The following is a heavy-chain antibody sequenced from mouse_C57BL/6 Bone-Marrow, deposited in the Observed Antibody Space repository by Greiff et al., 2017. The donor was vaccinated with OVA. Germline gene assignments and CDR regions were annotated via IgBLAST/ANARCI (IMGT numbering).Heavy chain of an antibody. CDR2: IHPNSGST. J-gene: IGHJ2*01. CDR1: GYTFTSYW. Sequence: VQLQQPGAELVKPGASVKLSCKASGYTFTSYWMHWVKQRPGQGLEWIGMIHPNSGSTNYNEKFKNKATLTVDKSSSTGYMQLSSLTSEDSAVYYCAPYGARLGYWGQGTTLTVSS. D-gene: IGHD1-1*02. CDR3: APYGARLGY. V-gene: IGHV1-64*01.